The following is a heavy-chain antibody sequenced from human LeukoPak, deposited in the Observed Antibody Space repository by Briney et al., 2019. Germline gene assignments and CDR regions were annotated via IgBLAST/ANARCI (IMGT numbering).Heavy chain of an antibody. V-gene: IGHV5-10-1*01. CDR2: IDPSDSYT. CDR3: ARQPALSFDY. D-gene: IGHD1-14*01. Sequence: GESLKISCKGSGYSFTSYWISWVRQMPGKGPEWMGRIDPSDSYTNYSPSFQGHVTISADKSISTAYLQWSSLKASDTAMYYCARQPALSFDYWGQGTLVTVSS. J-gene: IGHJ4*02. CDR1: GYSFTSYW.